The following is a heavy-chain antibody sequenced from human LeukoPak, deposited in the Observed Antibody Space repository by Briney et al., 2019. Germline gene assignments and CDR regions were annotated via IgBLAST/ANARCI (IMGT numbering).Heavy chain of an antibody. V-gene: IGHV4-4*07. Sequence: SSETLSLTCTVSSASISSYYWSWIRQPAGKGLEWIGRVSASGSSNYNPSLKSRVTMSVDTSKNQFSLKLSSVMAADTAVYYCATLFSGAAADSWGQGTLVTVSS. CDR2: VSASGSS. CDR3: ATLFSGAAADS. D-gene: IGHD3-10*02. CDR1: SASISSYY. J-gene: IGHJ4*02.